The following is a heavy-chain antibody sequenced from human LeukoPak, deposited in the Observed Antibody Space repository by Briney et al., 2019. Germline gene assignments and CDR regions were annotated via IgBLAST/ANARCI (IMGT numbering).Heavy chain of an antibody. Sequence: GNSLRLSCAASGFTFSTYGMHWVRQAPGKGLEWVAVIWDEGSNRDYAESVKGRFTISRDNSKNMVYLHMNSLRADDTAVYYCARELFGSGSCPDYWGQGTLVTVSS. J-gene: IGHJ4*02. CDR2: IWDEGSNR. CDR3: ARELFGSGSCPDY. D-gene: IGHD3-10*01. V-gene: IGHV3-33*01. CDR1: GFTFSTYG.